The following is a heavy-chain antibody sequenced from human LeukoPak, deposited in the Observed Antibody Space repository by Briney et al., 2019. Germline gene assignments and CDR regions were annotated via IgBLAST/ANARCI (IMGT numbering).Heavy chain of an antibody. Sequence: ASVRVSCKASGYTFTDYYMHWVRQAPGQGFEWMGWINPNDGDTNYAQKFQGRVTMTRDTSISTAHMEVSRLRSDDTAVYYCARANFLYCSSTTCLFDYWGQGTLVTVSS. CDR2: INPNDGDT. J-gene: IGHJ4*02. CDR3: ARANFLYCSSTTCLFDY. CDR1: GYTFTDYY. D-gene: IGHD2-2*01. V-gene: IGHV1-2*02.